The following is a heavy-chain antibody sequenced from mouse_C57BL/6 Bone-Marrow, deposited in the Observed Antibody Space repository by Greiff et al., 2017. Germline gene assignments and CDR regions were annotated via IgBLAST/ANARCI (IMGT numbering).Heavy chain of an antibody. CDR2: ISYSGST. CDR1: GYSITSDY. D-gene: IGHD1-1*01. Sequence: DVQLQESGPGLAKPSQTLSLTCSVTGYSITSDYWNWIRKFPGHKLEYIGYISYSGSTSYYPSLNSRISITRDTSNNHYYLPLHSLPTSDTDTYSGARYRLLRRGNWDFDVWGTGTTVTVSS. J-gene: IGHJ1*03. CDR3: ARYRLLRRGNWDFDV. V-gene: IGHV3-8*01.